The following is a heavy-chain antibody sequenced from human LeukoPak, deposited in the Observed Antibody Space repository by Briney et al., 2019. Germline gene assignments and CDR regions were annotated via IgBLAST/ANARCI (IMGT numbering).Heavy chain of an antibody. CDR2: IYYSGST. Sequence: SETLSLTCTVSGGSISSYYWSWIRQPPGKGLEWIGYIYYSGSTNHNPSLKSRVTISVDTSKNQFSLKLSSVTAADTAVYYCARGGGSLDYWGQGTLVTVSS. CDR3: ARGGGSLDY. CDR1: GGSISSYY. D-gene: IGHD3-10*01. V-gene: IGHV4-59*01. J-gene: IGHJ4*02.